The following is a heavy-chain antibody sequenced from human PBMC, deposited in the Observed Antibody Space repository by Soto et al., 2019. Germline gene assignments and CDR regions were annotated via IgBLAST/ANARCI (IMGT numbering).Heavy chain of an antibody. CDR2: ISWNGGSI. CDR3: AKLGYWDRTRCFEHYYFGMDV. CDR1: GFSFGDYA. D-gene: IGHD2-15*01. V-gene: IGHV3-9*01. J-gene: IGHJ6*02. Sequence: EMKLVESGGGLVRPGRSLRLSCEASGFSFGDYAMHWVRHAPGKGLEWVSTISWNGGSIGYADSVKGRFTISRDNAKHTVYLQMNSLRPEDTALYYCAKLGYWDRTRCFEHYYFGMDVWGQGIRVTVS.